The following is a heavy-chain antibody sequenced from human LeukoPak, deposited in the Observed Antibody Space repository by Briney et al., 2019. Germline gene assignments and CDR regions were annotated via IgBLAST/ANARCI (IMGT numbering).Heavy chain of an antibody. D-gene: IGHD2-2*02. J-gene: IGHJ6*03. V-gene: IGHV3-9*01. Sequence: LGGSLRLSCAASGFTFDDYAMHWVRQAPGKGLEWVSGISWNSGSIGYADSVKGRFTISRDNAKNSLYLQMNSLRAEDTALYYCARESPYCSSTSCYKPGDYYYYYYMDVWGKGTTVTVSS. CDR3: ARESPYCSSTSCYKPGDYYYYYYMDV. CDR2: ISWNSGSI. CDR1: GFTFDDYA.